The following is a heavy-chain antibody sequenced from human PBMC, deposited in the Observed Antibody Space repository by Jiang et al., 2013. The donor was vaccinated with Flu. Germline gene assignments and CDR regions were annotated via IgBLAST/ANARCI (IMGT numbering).Heavy chain of an antibody. CDR1: GGTFSSYA. Sequence: GAEVKKPGSSVKVSCKASGGTFSSYAISWVRQAPGQGLEWMGRIIPILGIANYAQKFQGRVTITADKSTSTAYMELSSLRSEDTAVYYCAAPTMVRPYYFDYWGQGTLVTVSS. J-gene: IGHJ4*02. CDR3: AAPTMVRPYYFDY. V-gene: IGHV1-69*04. CDR2: IIPILGIA. D-gene: IGHD3-10*01.